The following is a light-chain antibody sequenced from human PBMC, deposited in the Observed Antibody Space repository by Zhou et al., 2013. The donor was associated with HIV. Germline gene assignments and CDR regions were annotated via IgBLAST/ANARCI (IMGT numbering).Light chain of an antibody. CDR3: QQYGSSYT. Sequence: EVVLTQSPGTLSVCRPGERATLSCRASQSFGSSFLAWYQQKLGQSPRLLIYGAYSRATGIPDRFSGSGSGTDFTLTISRLEPEDFAVYYCQQYGSSYTFGQGTKLEI. J-gene: IGKJ2*01. V-gene: IGKV3-20*01. CDR1: QSFGSSF. CDR2: GAY.